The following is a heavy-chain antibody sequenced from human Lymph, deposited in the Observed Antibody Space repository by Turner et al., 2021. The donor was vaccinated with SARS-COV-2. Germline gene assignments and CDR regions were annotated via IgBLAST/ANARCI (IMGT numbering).Heavy chain of an antibody. CDR2: ISGNNDNT. D-gene: IGHD3-9*01. V-gene: IGHV1-18*01. CDR1: GYTFTNYG. Sequence: QVQLVQSGAEVKKPGASVKVSCKASGYTFTNYGISWVRQAPGEGLEWMGWISGNNDNTNYAQKLQGRVTMTTDTSTSTAYMELRSLRSDDTGVYYCARSNFDWLFSPDWFDPWGQGTLVIVS. CDR3: ARSNFDWLFSPDWFDP. J-gene: IGHJ5*02.